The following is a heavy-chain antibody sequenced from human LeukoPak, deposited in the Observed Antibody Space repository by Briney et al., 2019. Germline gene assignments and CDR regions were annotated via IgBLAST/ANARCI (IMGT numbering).Heavy chain of an antibody. CDR1: GFTFSSYA. D-gene: IGHD3-22*01. CDR3: AKDLSGYDSSGFDY. Sequence: GGSLRLSCAASGFTFSSYAMSWVRQAPGKGPEWVSAISGSGGSTYYADSVKGRFTISRDNSKNTLYLQMNSLRAEDTAVYYCAKDLSGYDSSGFDYWGQGTLVTVSS. V-gene: IGHV3-23*01. CDR2: ISGSGGST. J-gene: IGHJ4*02.